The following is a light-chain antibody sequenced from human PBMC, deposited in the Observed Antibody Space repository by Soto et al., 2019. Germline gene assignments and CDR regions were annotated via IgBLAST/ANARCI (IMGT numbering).Light chain of an antibody. J-gene: IGLJ1*01. CDR2: EGS. CDR1: SSDVGSYNL. CDR3: CSYAGSSTS. Sequence: QSVLTQPASVSGSPGQSITISCTGTSSDVGSYNLVSWYQQHPGKAPKLMIYEGSKRPSGVSNRSSGSKSGNTASLTISGLQAEDEADYYCCSYAGSSTSFGTGTKVTVL. V-gene: IGLV2-23*01.